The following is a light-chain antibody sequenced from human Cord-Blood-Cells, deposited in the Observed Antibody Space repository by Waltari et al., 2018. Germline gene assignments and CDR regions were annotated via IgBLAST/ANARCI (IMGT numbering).Light chain of an antibody. Sequence: QSVLTQPPSASGTPGQRVTISCSGSSSNIGSNYVYCYQQLPGPAPKLLISRNNQRPSGVPDRFSGSKSGTSASLAISGLRSEDEADYYCAAWDDSLSGWVFGGGTKLTVL. J-gene: IGLJ3*02. V-gene: IGLV1-47*01. CDR3: AAWDDSLSGWV. CDR1: SSNIGSNY. CDR2: RNN.